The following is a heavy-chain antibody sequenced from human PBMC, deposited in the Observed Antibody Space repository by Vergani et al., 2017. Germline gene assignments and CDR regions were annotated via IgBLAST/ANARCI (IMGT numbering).Heavy chain of an antibody. CDR1: GGSFSGYY. CDR3: ARGRMKVVPAARVYYYGMDV. D-gene: IGHD2-2*01. CDR2: INHSGST. Sequence: QVQLQQWGAGLLKPSETLSLTCAVSGGSFSGYYWSWIRQPPGKGLEWIGEINHSGSTNYNPSLKSRVTISVDTSKNQFSLKLSSVTAADTAVYYCARGRMKVVPAARVYYYGMDVWGQGTTVTVSS. V-gene: IGHV4-34*01. J-gene: IGHJ6*02.